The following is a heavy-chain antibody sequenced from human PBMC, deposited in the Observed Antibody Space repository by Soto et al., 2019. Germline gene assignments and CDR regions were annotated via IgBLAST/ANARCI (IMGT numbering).Heavy chain of an antibody. CDR3: ARESEDLTSNFDY. V-gene: IGHV3-11*04. Sequence: GGSLRLSCAASGFRFSDFYMTWIRQAPGKGLEWVSYISTSGTNEFYADSVKGRLTIARDNAKASLYLEMNSLRAEDTAVYYCARESEDLTSNFDYWGQGTLVTVSS. CDR2: ISTSGTNE. J-gene: IGHJ4*02. CDR1: GFRFSDFY.